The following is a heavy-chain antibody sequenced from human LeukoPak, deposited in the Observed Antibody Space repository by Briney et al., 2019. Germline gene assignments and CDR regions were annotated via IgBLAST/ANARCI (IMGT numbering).Heavy chain of an antibody. CDR1: GFTFSSYA. CDR3: ARGPSGYHNT. CDR2: ISGSGGST. Sequence: PGGSLRLSCAASGFTFSSYAMSWVRQAPGKGLEWVSAISGSGGSTYYADSVKGRFTISRDDSKNTLYLQMNSLRAEDTAVYYCARGPSGYHNTGGQGTLVTVSS. V-gene: IGHV3-23*01. D-gene: IGHD5-12*01. J-gene: IGHJ4*02.